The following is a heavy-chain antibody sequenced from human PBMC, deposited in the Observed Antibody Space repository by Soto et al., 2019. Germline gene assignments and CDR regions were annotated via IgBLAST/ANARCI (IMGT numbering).Heavy chain of an antibody. CDR1: GGSISSYY. CDR2: IYYSGST. CDR3: ARVSKQRERNYYYYGMDV. D-gene: IGHD1-1*01. J-gene: IGHJ6*02. Sequence: QESGPGLVKPSETLSLTCTVSGGSISSYYWSWIRQPPGKGLEWIGYIYYSGSTNYNPSLXXXGTISVAPSKHQVSQKLSSVTAADAAVYYCARVSKQRERNYYYYGMDVWGQGTTVTVSS. V-gene: IGHV4-59*01.